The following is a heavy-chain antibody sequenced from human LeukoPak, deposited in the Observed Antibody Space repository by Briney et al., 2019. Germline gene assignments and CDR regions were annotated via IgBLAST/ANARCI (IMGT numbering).Heavy chain of an antibody. CDR2: ISSSSSYI. CDR1: GFTFSSYS. Sequence: GGSLRLSCAASGFTFSSYSMSWVRQAPGKGLEWVSSISSSSSYIYYADSVKGRFTISRDNAKNSLYLQMNSLRAEDTAVYYCARRRITIFGVVISDYWGQGTLVTVSS. CDR3: ARRRITIFGVVISDY. J-gene: IGHJ4*02. V-gene: IGHV3-21*01. D-gene: IGHD3-3*01.